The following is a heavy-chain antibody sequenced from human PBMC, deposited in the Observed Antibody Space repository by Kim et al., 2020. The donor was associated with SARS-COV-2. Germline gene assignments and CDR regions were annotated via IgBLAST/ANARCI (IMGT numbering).Heavy chain of an antibody. D-gene: IGHD2-15*01. V-gene: IGHV1-69*02. CDR2: IFPILGIA. CDR3: ARPHCSGGSCYSSNAFDI. J-gene: IGHJ3*02. Sequence: SVKVSCKASGGTFSSYTISWVRQAPGQGLEWMGRIFPILGIANYAQKFQGRVTITADKSTSTAYMELSSLRSEDTAVYYCARPHCSGGSCYSSNAFDIWGQGTMVTVSS. CDR1: GGTFSSYT.